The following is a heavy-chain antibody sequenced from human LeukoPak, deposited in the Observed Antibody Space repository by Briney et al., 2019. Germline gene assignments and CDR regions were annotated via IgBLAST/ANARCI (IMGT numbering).Heavy chain of an antibody. J-gene: IGHJ3*02. D-gene: IGHD3-22*01. CDR2: INHSGST. CDR1: GGSFSGYY. V-gene: IGHV4-34*01. CDR3: ARVDSDSSGYYLSRAFDI. Sequence: PSETLSLTCAVYGGSFSGYYWSWIRQPPGKGLEWIGEINHSGSTNYNPSLKSRVTVSVGTSKNQFSLKLSSVTAADTAVYYCARVDSDSSGYYLSRAFDIWGQGTMVTVSS.